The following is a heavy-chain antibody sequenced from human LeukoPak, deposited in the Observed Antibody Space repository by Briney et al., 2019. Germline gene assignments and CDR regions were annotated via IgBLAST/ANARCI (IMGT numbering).Heavy chain of an antibody. Sequence: SETLSLTCTVSGGSISSYYWSWIRQPPGKGLEWIGYIYYSGSTNYNPSLKSRVTISVDTSKNQFSLKLSSVTAADTAVYYCARDLRWEYSSSSGYWYFDLWGRGTLVTVSS. CDR2: IYYSGST. CDR3: ARDLRWEYSSSSGYWYFDL. CDR1: GGSISSYY. J-gene: IGHJ2*01. D-gene: IGHD6-6*01. V-gene: IGHV4-59*12.